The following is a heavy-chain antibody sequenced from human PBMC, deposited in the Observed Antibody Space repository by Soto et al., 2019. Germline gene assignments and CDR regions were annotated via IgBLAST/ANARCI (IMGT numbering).Heavy chain of an antibody. D-gene: IGHD2-21*01. Sequence: ASVKVSCKASGYTFFNYYIPWVRPASVQGFEWMGMICPKSGASNSAQKFQGRVSMTGDTSLMTAYKELSSVMSEDPALEYCARPPGYIIDWQHFDLCGQGTLVTVS. CDR3: ARPPGYIIDWQHFDL. CDR1: GYTFFNYY. J-gene: IGHJ4*02. CDR2: ICPKSGAS. V-gene: IGHV1-2*02.